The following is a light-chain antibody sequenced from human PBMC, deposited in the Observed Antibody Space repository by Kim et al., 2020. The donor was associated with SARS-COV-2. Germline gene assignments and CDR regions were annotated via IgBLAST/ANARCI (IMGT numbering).Light chain of an antibody. V-gene: IGKV3-20*01. Sequence: EIVLTQSPGTLSLSPGERATLSCRASQSVNSNYLAWYQQKPGQAPRILIYAASSRATGIPDRFSGSGSGTDFTLTISRLEAEDLAVYYCQQYGSSPSTFGQGTKVDIK. CDR3: QQYGSSPST. CDR2: AAS. J-gene: IGKJ1*01. CDR1: QSVNSNY.